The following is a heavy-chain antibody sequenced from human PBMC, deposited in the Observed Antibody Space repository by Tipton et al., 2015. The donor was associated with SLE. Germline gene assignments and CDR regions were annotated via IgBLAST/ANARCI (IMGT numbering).Heavy chain of an antibody. CDR3: ARRRRVTGYHDAFDI. D-gene: IGHD7-27*01. Sequence: TLSLTCTVSGSSISSAIYSWGWIRQPPGKGLEWIGSVYYSGNPYYNPSLKSRVTISIDTSKNQFSLQLTSVTAADTAVYYCARRRRVTGYHDAFDIWGQGTMVTVSS. CDR1: GSSISSAIYS. V-gene: IGHV4-39*07. J-gene: IGHJ3*02. CDR2: VYYSGNP.